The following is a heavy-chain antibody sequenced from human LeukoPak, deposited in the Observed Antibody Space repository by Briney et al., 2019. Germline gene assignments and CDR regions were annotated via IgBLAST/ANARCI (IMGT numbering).Heavy chain of an antibody. V-gene: IGHV4-61*08. Sequence: SETLSLTCTVSGGSISSGGYYWSWIRQPPGKGLEWIGYIYYSGSTNYNPSLKSRVTISVDTSKNQFSLKLSSVTAADTAVYYCARARPRVTRSWYFDLWGRGTLVTVSS. CDR1: GGSISSGGYY. D-gene: IGHD4-17*01. J-gene: IGHJ2*01. CDR3: ARARPRVTRSWYFDL. CDR2: IYYSGST.